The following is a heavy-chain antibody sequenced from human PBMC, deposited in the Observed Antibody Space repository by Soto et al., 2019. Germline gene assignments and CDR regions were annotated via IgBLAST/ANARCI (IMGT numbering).Heavy chain of an antibody. CDR1: GGSISSGDYY. D-gene: IGHD3-22*01. J-gene: IGHJ5*02. CDR3: ARDYYDSSGYPYWFDR. CDR2: IYYSGST. V-gene: IGHV4-30-4*01. Sequence: PSETLSLTCTVSGGSISSGDYYWSWIRQPPGKGLEWIGYIYYSGSTYYNPSLKSRVTISVDTSKNQFSLKLSSVTAADTAVYYCARDYYDSSGYPYWFDRWGQGTLVTVSS.